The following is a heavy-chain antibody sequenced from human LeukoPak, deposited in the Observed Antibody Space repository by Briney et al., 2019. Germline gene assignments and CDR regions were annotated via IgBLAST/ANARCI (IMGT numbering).Heavy chain of an antibody. CDR1: GYTFTSYG. CDR3: ASHLRHCSSTSCYAGGRYHYYYMDV. Sequence: ASVKVSCKASGYTFTSYGINWVRQAPGQGLEWMGWINTYSGNTNYAQKLQGRVTMTTGTSTTTAYMELTSLRSDDTAVYYCASHLRHCSSTSCYAGGRYHYYYMDVWGKGTTVTVSS. V-gene: IGHV1-18*01. J-gene: IGHJ6*03. D-gene: IGHD2-2*01. CDR2: INTYSGNT.